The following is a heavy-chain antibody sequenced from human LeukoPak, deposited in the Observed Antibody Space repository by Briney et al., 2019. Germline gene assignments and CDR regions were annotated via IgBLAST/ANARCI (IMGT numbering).Heavy chain of an antibody. V-gene: IGHV1-8*01. Sequence: ASVKVSCKASGYTFSSYDINWVRQATGQGLEWMGWMNPNSGDTAYAQKFQGRVTMTRDTSISTAYMELSSLRSEDTAVYYCARAGDYYDSSTLSAAINSWGQGTLVTVSS. D-gene: IGHD3-22*01. J-gene: IGHJ4*02. CDR1: GYTFSSYD. CDR2: MNPNSGDT. CDR3: ARAGDYYDSSTLSAAINS.